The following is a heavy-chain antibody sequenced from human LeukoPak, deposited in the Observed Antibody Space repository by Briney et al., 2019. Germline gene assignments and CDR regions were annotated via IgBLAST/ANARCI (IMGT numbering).Heavy chain of an antibody. CDR1: GFTFSSYG. CDR3: AKDIGSYYDY. Sequence: GGSLRLSCAASGFTFSSYGMHWVRQAPGKGLEWVAFIRYDGSKKYYADSVKGRFTISRDNSKNTLYLEMNSLRAEDTAVYYCAKDIGSYYDYWGQGILVTVSS. D-gene: IGHD3-10*01. J-gene: IGHJ4*02. CDR2: IRYDGSKK. V-gene: IGHV3-30*02.